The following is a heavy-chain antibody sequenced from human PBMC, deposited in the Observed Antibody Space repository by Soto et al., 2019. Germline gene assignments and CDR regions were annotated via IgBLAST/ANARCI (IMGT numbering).Heavy chain of an antibody. CDR1: GGSFSGYY. V-gene: IGHV4-34*01. D-gene: IGHD6-13*01. CDR3: ASTHGSSWYDYYYYGMDV. Sequence: PSETLSLTCAVYGGSFSGYYWSWIRQPPGKGLEWIGEINHSGSTNYNPSLKSRVTISVDTSKNQFSLKLSSVTAADTAVYYCASTHGSSWYDYYYYGMDVWGRGTTVTVSS. CDR2: INHSGST. J-gene: IGHJ6*02.